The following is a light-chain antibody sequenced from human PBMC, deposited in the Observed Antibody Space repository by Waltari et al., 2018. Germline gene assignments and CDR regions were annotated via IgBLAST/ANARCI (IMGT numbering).Light chain of an antibody. Sequence: QSALTQPASVSGSPGQSITISCTGTSSDVGSYNLVPWYQQHPGNAPKLMIYEGSKRPSGVASLCSGSKSCNTASLTISGLQAEDEADYYCCSYAGSSTYVLFGGVTKLTVL. CDR2: EGS. CDR3: CSYAGSSTYVL. J-gene: IGLJ2*01. CDR1: SSDVGSYNL. V-gene: IGLV2-23*01.